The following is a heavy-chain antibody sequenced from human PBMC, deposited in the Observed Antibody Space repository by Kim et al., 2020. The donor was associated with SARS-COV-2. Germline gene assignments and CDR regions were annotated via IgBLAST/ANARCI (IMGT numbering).Heavy chain of an antibody. CDR2: INPSGGST. D-gene: IGHD2-15*01. J-gene: IGHJ6*02. CDR3: ARDLVGCSGGSCYFRMDV. Sequence: ASVKVSCKASGYTFTSYYMHWVRQAPGQGLEWMGIINPSGGSTSYAPKFQGRVTMTRDTSTSTVYMELSSLRSEDTAVYYCARDLVGCSGGSCYFRMDVWGQGTTVTVSS. V-gene: IGHV1-46*01. CDR1: GYTFTSYY.